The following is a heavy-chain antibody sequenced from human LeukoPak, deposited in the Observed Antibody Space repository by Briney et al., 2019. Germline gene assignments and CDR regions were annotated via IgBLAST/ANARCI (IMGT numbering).Heavy chain of an antibody. CDR2: TYYRFKWYN. J-gene: IGHJ4*02. CDR3: ARGSGWYSDYFDY. V-gene: IGHV6-1*01. D-gene: IGHD6-19*01. Sequence: SQTLSLTSALSVDSVSTNSAAWNWIRQSPSRGLEWLGRTYYRFKWYNDHAVSVKSRITINTDTSKNQFSLQLNSVTPEDTAVYYCARGSGWYSDYFDYWGQGTLVTVSS. CDR1: VDSVSTNSAA.